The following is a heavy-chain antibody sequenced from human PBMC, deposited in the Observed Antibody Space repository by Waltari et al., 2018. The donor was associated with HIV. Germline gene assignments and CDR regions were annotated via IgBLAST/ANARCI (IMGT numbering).Heavy chain of an antibody. CDR3: AKGNYDVLTGYYGPSFEY. Sequence: EVQLVESGGTLVQPGGSLRLSCSASGFTFSSYAIHWVRQTPGKGLEYVSARRCDGHSTYYAGSLKGRFTITRDNSKNTVWLQMRSLRAEDTAVYYCAKGNYDVLTGYYGPSFEYWGQGTLVTVSS. V-gene: IGHV3-64D*06. CDR2: RRCDGHST. J-gene: IGHJ4*02. CDR1: GFTFSSYA. D-gene: IGHD3-9*01.